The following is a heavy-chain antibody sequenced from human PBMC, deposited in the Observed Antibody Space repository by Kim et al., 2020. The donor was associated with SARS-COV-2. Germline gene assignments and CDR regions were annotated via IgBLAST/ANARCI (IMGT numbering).Heavy chain of an antibody. J-gene: IGHJ4*02. D-gene: IGHD1-26*01. V-gene: IGHV4-59*01. CDR3: ARVPVGAMYFDS. CDR2: IYYSGST. Sequence: SETLSLTCTVSGGSISSYYWSWIRQPPGNGLEWIGYIYYSGSTNYNPSLKSRVTISVDTSKNQFSLKLSSVTAADTAVYYCARVPVGAMYFDSWGQETRVTVSS. CDR1: GGSISSYY.